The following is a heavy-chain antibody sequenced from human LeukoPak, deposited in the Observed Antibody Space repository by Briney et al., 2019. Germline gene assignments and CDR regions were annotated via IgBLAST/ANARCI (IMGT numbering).Heavy chain of an antibody. CDR2: ISGSGGST. Sequence: GGSLRLSCAASGFTFSGYGMSWVRQAPGKGLEWVSAISGSGGSTYYADSVKGRFTISRDNSKNTLYLQMNSLRAEDTAVYYCASLGYSYGSLIFWGQGTLVTVSS. CDR3: ASLGYSYGSLIF. J-gene: IGHJ4*02. CDR1: GFTFSGYG. D-gene: IGHD5-18*01. V-gene: IGHV3-23*01.